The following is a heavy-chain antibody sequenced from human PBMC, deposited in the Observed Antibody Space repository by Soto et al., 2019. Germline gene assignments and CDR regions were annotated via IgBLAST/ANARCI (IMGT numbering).Heavy chain of an antibody. Sequence: QVQLQESGPGLVEPSQTLSLNCSVSGGSISGVGYYWSWIRQHPGKGLEWIGYIHYSGTTYYNPSFKSRLTISVDTSKTQFSLKLTSVNAADTAVYYCARGWTAAAGWANWFDLWGQGTLVTVSS. J-gene: IGHJ5*02. V-gene: IGHV4-31*03. CDR2: IHYSGTT. D-gene: IGHD6-13*01. CDR1: GGSISGVGYY. CDR3: ARGWTAAAGWANWFDL.